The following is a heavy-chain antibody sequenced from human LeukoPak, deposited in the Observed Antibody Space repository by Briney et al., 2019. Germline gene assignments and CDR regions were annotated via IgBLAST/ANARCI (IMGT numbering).Heavy chain of an antibody. Sequence: ASVKVSCKASGYTFTSYAMHWVRQAPGQRPEWMGWINTGNGNMKSSQKFQGRVTLTRDTSASTAYMELNGLNFEDTAVYYCARIPLSDARGLYQPHWGQGTLVTVSS. CDR3: ARIPLSDARGLYQPH. CDR2: INTGNGNM. CDR1: GYTFTSYA. J-gene: IGHJ1*01. D-gene: IGHD2/OR15-2a*01. V-gene: IGHV1-3*04.